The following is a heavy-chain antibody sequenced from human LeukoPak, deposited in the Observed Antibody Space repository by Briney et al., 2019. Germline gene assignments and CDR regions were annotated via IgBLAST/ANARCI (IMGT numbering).Heavy chain of an antibody. CDR2: IQPDGSEQ. J-gene: IGHJ3*02. D-gene: IGHD3-22*01. CDR1: GSTFGSVW. Sequence: PGGSLRLSCVASGSTFGSVWMSWVRQAPGKGLEWVGNIQPDGSEQYPVDSLRGRFTISRDNAKNSLYLQMNSLRAEDTAVYYCARPPWGSYDSSGHDAFDIWGQGTMVAVSS. V-gene: IGHV3-7*01. CDR3: ARPPWGSYDSSGHDAFDI.